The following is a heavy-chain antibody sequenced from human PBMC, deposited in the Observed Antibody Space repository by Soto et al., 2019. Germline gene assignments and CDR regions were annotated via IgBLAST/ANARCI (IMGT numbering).Heavy chain of an antibody. Sequence: ASVKVSCKASGYTFTSYDIYWVRQATGQGLAWMGWISGYNGDTNYAQKFQGRVTLTTDTSTSTAYLEVMTLRSDDTAVYYCAREGSYHDFDYWGLGTLVTVSS. J-gene: IGHJ4*02. V-gene: IGHV1-18*01. D-gene: IGHD3-16*02. CDR3: AREGSYHDFDY. CDR2: ISGYNGDT. CDR1: GYTFTSYD.